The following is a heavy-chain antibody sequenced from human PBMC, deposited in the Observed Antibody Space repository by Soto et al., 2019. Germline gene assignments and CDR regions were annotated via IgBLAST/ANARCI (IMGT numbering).Heavy chain of an antibody. D-gene: IGHD6-13*01. J-gene: IGHJ6*02. Sequence: ASVKVSCKASGCTFTSYGISCVRQAPGQGLEWMGWISAYNGNTKYEQKLQGRVTMTTDTSTSTAYMELRSLTSDDTAVYYCARKGKQQLPQTYYYYGMDVWGQGTTVTVSS. CDR1: GCTFTSYG. CDR2: ISAYNGNT. CDR3: ARKGKQQLPQTYYYYGMDV. V-gene: IGHV1-18*01.